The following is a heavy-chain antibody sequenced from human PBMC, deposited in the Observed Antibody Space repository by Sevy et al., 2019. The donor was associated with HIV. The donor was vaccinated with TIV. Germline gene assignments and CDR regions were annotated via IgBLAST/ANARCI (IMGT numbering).Heavy chain of an antibody. J-gene: IGHJ4*02. V-gene: IGHV3-23*01. CDR3: AREGCSRPQDY. Sequence: GGSLRLSCAASGFAFCEYSMSWIRQAPGKGLEWVAPLSFGCGKINYADSVKGRFTISRDNWKNSFYLQMDDLRIEDTALYYCAREGCSRPQDYWGQGTPVTVSS. CDR1: GFAFCEYS. D-gene: IGHD2-8*01. CDR2: LSFGCGKI.